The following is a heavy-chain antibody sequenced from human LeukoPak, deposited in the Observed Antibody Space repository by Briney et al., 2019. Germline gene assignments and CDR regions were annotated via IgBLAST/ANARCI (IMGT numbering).Heavy chain of an antibody. J-gene: IGHJ6*02. CDR3: ARAGVGYCSGGSCYSPYGMDV. V-gene: IGHV1-2*04. CDR1: GYTFTGYY. CDR2: INPNSGGT. D-gene: IGHD2-15*01. Sequence: GASVKVSCKASGYTFTGYYMHWVRQAPGQGLEWMGWINPNSGGTNYAQKFQGWVTMTRDTSISTAYMELSRLRSDDTAVYYCARAGVGYCSGGSCYSPYGMDVWGQGTTVTVSS.